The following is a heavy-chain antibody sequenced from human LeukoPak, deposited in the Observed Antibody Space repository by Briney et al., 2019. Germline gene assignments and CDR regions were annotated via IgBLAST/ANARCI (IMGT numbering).Heavy chain of an antibody. Sequence: NPSETLSLTCTVSGGSINTNSYSWGWIRQAPGKGLEWIGSIYYSGTTYYNPSLRSRVTISVDTSKNQFSLKLSSVTAADTAVYYCARGTVYDFWGQGTLVTVSS. CDR2: IYYSGTT. D-gene: IGHD2-8*01. J-gene: IGHJ4*02. V-gene: IGHV4-39*01. CDR1: GGSINTNSYS. CDR3: ARGTVYDF.